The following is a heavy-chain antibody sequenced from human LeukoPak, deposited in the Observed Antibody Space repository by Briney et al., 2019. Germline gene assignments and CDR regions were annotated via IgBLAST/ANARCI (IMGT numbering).Heavy chain of an antibody. J-gene: IGHJ6*02. D-gene: IGHD6-25*01. Sequence: PSETLSLTCSVSYGSITSYYWGWIRQPPGKGLEWIGYLYYNGYANYKPSLKSRVTISVDTSRSQFSLKMSSVTAADTAVYYCARDRLDFYYYYGMDVWGQGTTVTVSS. CDR3: ARDRLDFYYYYGMDV. V-gene: IGHV4-59*12. CDR2: LYYNGYA. CDR1: YGSITSYY.